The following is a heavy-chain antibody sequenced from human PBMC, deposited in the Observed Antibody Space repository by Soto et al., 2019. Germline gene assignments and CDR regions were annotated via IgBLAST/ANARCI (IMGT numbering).Heavy chain of an antibody. J-gene: IGHJ6*02. Sequence: SQTLSLTCAISGDSFSSDIAAWNWIRQSTSRGLEWLGRTYYRSKWYNDYAVSVNGRITINPDTSKNHFSLQLNSVTPEDTAVYYCVRSRVFIAVAGMATYYYYYGMDVWGQGTTVTVSS. CDR3: VRSRVFIAVAGMATYYYYYGMDV. V-gene: IGHV6-1*01. CDR2: TYYRSKWYN. CDR1: GDSFSSDIAA. D-gene: IGHD6-19*01.